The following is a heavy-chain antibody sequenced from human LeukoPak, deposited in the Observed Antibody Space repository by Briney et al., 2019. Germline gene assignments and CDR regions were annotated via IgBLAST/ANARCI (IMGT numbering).Heavy chain of an antibody. CDR3: GRARLGYYDDSFDP. V-gene: IGHV3-21*01. CDR2: ITSTSSDI. D-gene: IGHD3-16*01. J-gene: IGHJ5*02. CDR1: GFTFIDYS. Sequence: GSLRLPCATSGFTFIDYSLTWVRRAPGKGLEWVSSITSTSSDINYEASVRGRFTISRDNPKNPLFLKMTTLTAEATALSYCGRARLGYYDDSFDPWGQGTQVTVSS.